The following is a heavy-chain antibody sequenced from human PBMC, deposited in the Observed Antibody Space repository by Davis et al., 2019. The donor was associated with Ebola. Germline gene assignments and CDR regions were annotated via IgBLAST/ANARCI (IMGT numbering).Heavy chain of an antibody. V-gene: IGHV3-30*18. CDR3: AKDAEDYVPYFQH. D-gene: IGHD4-17*01. CDR2: ISYDGSNK. CDR1: GFTFSSYA. J-gene: IGHJ1*01. Sequence: GGSLRLSCAASGFTFSSYAMSWVRQAPGKGLEWVAVISYDGSNKYYADSVKGRFTISRDNSKNTLYLQMNSLRAEDTAVYYCAKDAEDYVPYFQHWGQGTLVTVSS.